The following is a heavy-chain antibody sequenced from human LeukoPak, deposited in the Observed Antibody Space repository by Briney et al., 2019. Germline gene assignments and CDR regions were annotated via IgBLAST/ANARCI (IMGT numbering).Heavy chain of an antibody. CDR1: GFTFSTYA. CDR2: ISYDGSNR. Sequence: GGSLRLSCAASGFTFSTYAMHWVRQAPGKGLEWVAVISYDGSNRYADSVKGRFTISRDSSRHTVYLQMNSLRDEDTAVYYCARDQGYRTTTSCYSIGGYFDYWGQGTLVTVSS. V-gene: IGHV3-30-3*01. D-gene: IGHD2-2*01. J-gene: IGHJ4*02. CDR3: ARDQGYRTTTSCYSIGGYFDY.